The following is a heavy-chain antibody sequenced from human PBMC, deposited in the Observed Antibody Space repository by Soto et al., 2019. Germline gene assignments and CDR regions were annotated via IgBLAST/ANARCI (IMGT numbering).Heavy chain of an antibody. D-gene: IGHD6-19*01. V-gene: IGHV3-30*18. J-gene: IGHJ4*02. Sequence: PGGCMRLSCAASGFTFSDYAMHWVRQAPGKGLEWVAVVSHDGRNTHYADSVKGRFTISRDSSKNTVSLEMTSLRAEDTAVYYFAKGGRQWLVTSDFNYWGQGALVTVSS. CDR1: GFTFSDYA. CDR3: AKGGRQWLVTSDFNY. CDR2: VSHDGRNT.